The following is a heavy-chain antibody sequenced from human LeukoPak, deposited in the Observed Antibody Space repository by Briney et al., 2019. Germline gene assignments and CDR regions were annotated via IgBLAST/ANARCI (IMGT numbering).Heavy chain of an antibody. CDR1: GFTFSDYY. D-gene: IGHD2-2*01. J-gene: IGHJ3*02. Sequence: GGSLRLSCAASGFTFSDYYMSWIRQAPGKGLEWVSYISSSGSTIYYADSVKGRFTISRDNAKNSLYLQMNSLRAEGTAVYYCAAHYCSSTSCYAFDIWGQGTMVTVSS. CDR3: AAHYCSSTSCYAFDI. CDR2: ISSSGSTI. V-gene: IGHV3-11*01.